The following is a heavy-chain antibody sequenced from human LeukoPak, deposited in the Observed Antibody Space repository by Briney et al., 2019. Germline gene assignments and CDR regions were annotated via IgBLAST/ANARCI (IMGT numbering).Heavy chain of an antibody. Sequence: PSETLSLTCAVYGGSFSGYYWSWIRQPPGKGLEWIGEINHSGSTNYNPSLESRVTISVDTSKNQFSLKLSSVTAADTAVYYCARGLYSSSSTLIWFDPWGQGTLVTVSS. CDR1: GGSFSGYY. CDR3: ARGLYSSSSTLIWFDP. CDR2: INHSGST. V-gene: IGHV4-34*01. D-gene: IGHD6-6*01. J-gene: IGHJ5*02.